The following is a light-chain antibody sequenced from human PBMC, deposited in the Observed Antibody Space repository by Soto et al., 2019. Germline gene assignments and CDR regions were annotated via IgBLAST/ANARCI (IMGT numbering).Light chain of an antibody. V-gene: IGLV2-14*03. CDR3: SSYTSSATLI. J-gene: IGLJ2*01. CDR2: AVS. Sequence: QSALTQPASVSGSPGQSVTISCTGINSDVGGYNYVSWYQQHPGDAPKLLIYAVSYRPSGVSDRFSGSKSGNTASLTISGLQAEDDADYYCSSYTSSATLIFGGGTKLTVL. CDR1: NSDVGGYNY.